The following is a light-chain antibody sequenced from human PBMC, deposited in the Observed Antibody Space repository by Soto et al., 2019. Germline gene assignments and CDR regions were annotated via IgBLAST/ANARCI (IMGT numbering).Light chain of an antibody. V-gene: IGKV3-20*01. CDR1: QTVSSSY. Sequence: EIVLTQSPGTLSLSPGERATLSCRASQTVSSSYLAWYQQKPGQAPRLLIYGASSRATGIPDRFSGSGSGTDFTLTISRLEPEDFAMYYCLQFGSAWTFGQGTKVDIK. CDR2: GAS. J-gene: IGKJ1*01. CDR3: LQFGSAWT.